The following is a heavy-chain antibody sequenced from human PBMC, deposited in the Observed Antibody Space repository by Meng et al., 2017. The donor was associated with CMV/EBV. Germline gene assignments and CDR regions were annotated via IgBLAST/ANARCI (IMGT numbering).Heavy chain of an antibody. CDR2: ISPADGGP. J-gene: IGHJ5*02. Sequence: FTSVHGHLLRRAPGQGLEWVGMISPADGGPTYAQEFQGRVTMTSDTSTSTVYMDLRSLRSDDTALYFCAREYCTTYRCSYNPHWYDPWGQGTLVTVSS. CDR3: AREYCTTYRCSYNPHWYDP. V-gene: IGHV1-46*01. CDR1: FTSVH. D-gene: IGHD2-8*01.